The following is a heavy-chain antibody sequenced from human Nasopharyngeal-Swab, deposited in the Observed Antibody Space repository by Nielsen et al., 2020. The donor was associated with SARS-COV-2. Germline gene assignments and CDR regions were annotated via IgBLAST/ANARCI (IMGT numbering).Heavy chain of an antibody. CDR1: GFTFSDYY. CDR3: ARSVGSFYGQGAFDI. V-gene: IGHV3-11*06. D-gene: IGHD1-26*01. J-gene: IGHJ3*02. Sequence: GESLKISCAASGFTFSDYYMYWIRQAPGKGLEWVSYSSSSSSYTNYADSVKGRFTVSRDNAKNSLYLQMNSLRAEDTAVYYCARSVGSFYGQGAFDIWGQGTMVTISS. CDR2: SSSSSSYT.